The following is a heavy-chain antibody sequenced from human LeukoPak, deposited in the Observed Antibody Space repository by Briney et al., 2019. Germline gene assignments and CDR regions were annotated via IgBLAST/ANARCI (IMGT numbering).Heavy chain of an antibody. CDR1: GFTFSSYA. J-gene: IGHJ3*02. CDR3: AREYSYGYSGPFDI. CDR2: ISYDGSNK. Sequence: GGSLRLSCAASGFTFSSYAMHWVRQAPGKGLEWVAVISYDGSNKYYADSVKGRFTISRDNSKNTLYLQMNSLRAEDTAVYYCAREYSYGYSGPFDIWGQGTMVTVSS. D-gene: IGHD5-18*01. V-gene: IGHV3-30*04.